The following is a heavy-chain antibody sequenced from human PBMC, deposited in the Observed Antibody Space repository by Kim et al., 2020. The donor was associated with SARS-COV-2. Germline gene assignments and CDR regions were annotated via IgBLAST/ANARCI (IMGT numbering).Heavy chain of an antibody. Sequence: GGSLRLSCAASGFTFSSYWMHWGRQVPGKGLVWVSHIFPDGRTTDYADSVMGRFTISRDNAKNMLYLQMNSLRADDTAVYYCARGGFDIWGQGTMVTVSS. CDR1: GFTFSSYW. V-gene: IGHV3-74*01. CDR2: IFPDGRTT. J-gene: IGHJ3*02. CDR3: ARGGFDI.